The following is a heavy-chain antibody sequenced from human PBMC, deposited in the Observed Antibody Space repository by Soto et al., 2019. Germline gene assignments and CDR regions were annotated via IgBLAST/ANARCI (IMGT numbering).Heavy chain of an antibody. Sequence: QVQLVQSGAEVKKPGASVKVSCKASGYTFTSYGISWVRQAPGQGLEWMGWISAYNGNTNYAQKVQGRVTMTTDTSTSTAYSKLRSLRSDDTAVYYCASDLSGDFWSGRRIHQIYYHCYMDDWGKGTTVTVS. CDR1: GYTFTSYG. D-gene: IGHD3-3*01. J-gene: IGHJ6*03. V-gene: IGHV1-18*01. CDR2: ISAYNGNT. CDR3: ASDLSGDFWSGRRIHQIYYHCYMDD.